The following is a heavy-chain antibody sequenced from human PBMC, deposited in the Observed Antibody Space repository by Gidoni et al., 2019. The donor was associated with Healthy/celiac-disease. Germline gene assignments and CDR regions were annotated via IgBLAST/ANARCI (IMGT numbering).Heavy chain of an antibody. D-gene: IGHD6-19*01. CDR1: GFTFDDYA. J-gene: IGHJ6*02. Sequence: EVQLVESGGGLVQPGRSLRLSCAASGFTFDDYAMHWVRQAPGKGLEWVSGISWNSGSIGYADSVKGRFTISRDNAKNSLYLQMNSLRAEDTALYYCAKNSGPLYYGMDVWGQGTTVTVSS. V-gene: IGHV3-9*01. CDR3: AKNSGPLYYGMDV. CDR2: ISWNSGSI.